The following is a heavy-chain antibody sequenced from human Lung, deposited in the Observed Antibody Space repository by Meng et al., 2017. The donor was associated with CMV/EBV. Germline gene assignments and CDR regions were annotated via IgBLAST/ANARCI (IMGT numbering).Heavy chain of an antibody. J-gene: IGHJ3*02. CDR3: ARDILEHNAVAM. CDR2: ISYIGST. CDR1: GGSVSSGSYY. Sequence: SETLSLTCTVSGGSVSSGSYYWSWLRQPPGKGLEWIGYISYIGSTNYNPSLKSRVSISVDTSKNQFSLKLSSVTAADTAIFYCARDILEHNAVAMWGQGTMVTFSS. D-gene: IGHD1/OR15-1a*01. V-gene: IGHV4-61*01.